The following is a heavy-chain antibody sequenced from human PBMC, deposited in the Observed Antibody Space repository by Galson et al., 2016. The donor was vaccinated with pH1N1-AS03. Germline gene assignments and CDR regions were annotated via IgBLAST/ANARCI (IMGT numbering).Heavy chain of an antibody. V-gene: IGHV3-30*02. CDR3: AKAVRYTSSWNPFDY. D-gene: IGHD6-13*01. Sequence: SLRLSCAASGFTFNRYGMHWVRQAPGKGLEWVAFIRSDGSVKFYEDSVKGRFAISRDNSNNTLSLQMNSLRPEDTALYYCAKAVRYTSSWNPFDYWGQGDMITASS. J-gene: IGHJ4*03. CDR2: IRSDGSVK. CDR1: GFTFNRYG.